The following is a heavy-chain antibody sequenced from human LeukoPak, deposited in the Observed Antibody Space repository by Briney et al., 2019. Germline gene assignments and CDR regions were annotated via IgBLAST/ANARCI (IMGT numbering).Heavy chain of an antibody. Sequence: SETLSLTCTVSGGSISSYYWSWIRQPPGKGLEWIGYIYYSGSTNYNPSLKSRVTISVDTSKNQFSLKLSSVTAADTAVYYCASHGYGGKGVDYWGQGTLVTVSS. V-gene: IGHV4-59*01. CDR2: IYYSGST. CDR1: GGSISSYY. J-gene: IGHJ4*02. D-gene: IGHD4-23*01. CDR3: ASHGYGGKGVDY.